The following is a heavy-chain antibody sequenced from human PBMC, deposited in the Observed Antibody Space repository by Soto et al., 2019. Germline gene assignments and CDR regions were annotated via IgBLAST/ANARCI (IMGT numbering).Heavy chain of an antibody. J-gene: IGHJ5*02. CDR2: IGGNGGTT. V-gene: IGHV3-23*01. D-gene: IGHD3-10*01. CDR1: GFTFSTFA. CDR3: AKSALWFGEFPFNWFDP. Sequence: EVQLLESGGGLVQPGGSLRLSWAASGFTFSTFAMSWVRQAPGKGVEGGSGIGGNGGTTFYTDSVKGRFTISRDDSKNTLYLHIDSLRAEDTAVYYCAKSALWFGEFPFNWFDPWGQGTLVTVSS.